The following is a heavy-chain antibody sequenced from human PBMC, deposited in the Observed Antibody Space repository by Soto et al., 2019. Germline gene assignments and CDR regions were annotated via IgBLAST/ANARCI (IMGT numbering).Heavy chain of an antibody. Sequence: QVQLQESGPGLVKPSETLSLTCTVSGGSISSYYWSWIRQPPGKGLEWIGYIYYSGSTNYNPSLKSRVTISVDTSKNQFSLKLSSVTAADTAVYYCARTEINGLHLGLWGQGTLVTVSS. CDR3: ARTEINGLHLGL. V-gene: IGHV4-59*01. CDR2: IYYSGST. D-gene: IGHD4-4*01. CDR1: GGSISSYY. J-gene: IGHJ4*02.